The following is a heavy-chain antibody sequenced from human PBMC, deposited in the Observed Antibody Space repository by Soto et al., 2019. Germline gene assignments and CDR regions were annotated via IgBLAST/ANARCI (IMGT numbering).Heavy chain of an antibody. D-gene: IGHD2-21*01. CDR1: GGSVSSGSYY. J-gene: IGHJ4*02. CDR2: IYYSGST. Sequence: QVQLQESGPGLVKPSETLSLTCTVSGGSVSSGSYYWSWIRQPPGKGLEWIGYIYYSGSTKYNPSLKCRVTISVDTSKNQFSLQRSSVTAADTAVYYCARAGLGDCSDYWGQGTLVTVSS. V-gene: IGHV4-61*01. CDR3: ARAGLGDCSDY.